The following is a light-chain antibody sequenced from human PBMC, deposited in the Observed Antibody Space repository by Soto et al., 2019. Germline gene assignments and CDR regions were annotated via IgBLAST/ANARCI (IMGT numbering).Light chain of an antibody. V-gene: IGKV3-15*01. CDR2: RTS. CDR1: QSISSN. Sequence: EIVMTQSPSTLSVSPGERATLPCRASQSISSNLAWYQQKPGQAPRLLMFRTSSRATGFPARFSGSGSGTEFNLTISSLQSEDFGVYYCQQYNNWPRATFGGGTKVAIK. J-gene: IGKJ4*01. CDR3: QQYNNWPRAT.